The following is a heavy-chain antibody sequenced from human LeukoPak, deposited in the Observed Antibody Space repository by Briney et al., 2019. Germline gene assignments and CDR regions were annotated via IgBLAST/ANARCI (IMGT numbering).Heavy chain of an antibody. J-gene: IGHJ3*02. CDR1: GYSISSGYY. CDR2: IYHTGST. V-gene: IGHV4-38-2*01. D-gene: IGHD3-22*01. Sequence: SETLSLTCAVSGYSISSGYYWGWIRQPPGKGLEWIGSIYHTGSTYYNQSLKSRVTISVDTSKNQFSLKLSSVTAADTAVYYCAIPVGLGITTRYDAFDIWGQGKMVTVSS. CDR3: AIPVGLGITTRYDAFDI.